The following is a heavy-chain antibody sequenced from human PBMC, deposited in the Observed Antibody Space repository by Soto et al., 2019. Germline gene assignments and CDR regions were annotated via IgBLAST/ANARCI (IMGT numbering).Heavy chain of an antibody. CDR1: GFSFTNYA. Sequence: GGSLRLSCTASGFSFTNYAMHWVRQASGKGLEWVSSMSGSGGGTYYADSVKGRFTISRDNSKNTLFLQMNSLRAEDTALYYCAGAYCSGTTCYGPYGMDVWGQGTTVTVSS. J-gene: IGHJ6*02. CDR2: MSGSGGGT. D-gene: IGHD2-2*01. V-gene: IGHV3-23*01. CDR3: AGAYCSGTTCYGPYGMDV.